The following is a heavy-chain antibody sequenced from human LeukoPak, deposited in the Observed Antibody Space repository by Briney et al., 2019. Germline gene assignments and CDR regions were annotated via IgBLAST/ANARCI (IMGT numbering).Heavy chain of an antibody. CDR3: ARAPYSSSWFDFDYYYGMDV. J-gene: IGHJ6*02. V-gene: IGHV4-34*01. CDR2: INHSGST. Sequence: SETLSLTCTVSGGSISSYYWSWIRQPPGKGLEWIGEINHSGSTNYNPSLKSRVTISVDTSKNQFSLKLSSVTAADTAVYYCARAPYSSSWFDFDYYYGMDVWGQGTTVTVPS. CDR1: GGSISSYY. D-gene: IGHD6-13*01.